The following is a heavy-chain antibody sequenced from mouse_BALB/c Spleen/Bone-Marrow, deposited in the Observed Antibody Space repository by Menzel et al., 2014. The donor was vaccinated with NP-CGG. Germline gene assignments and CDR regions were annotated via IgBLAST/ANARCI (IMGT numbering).Heavy chain of an antibody. CDR3: TRNYGSSYDWYFDV. J-gene: IGHJ1*01. D-gene: IGHD1-1*01. Sequence: QVQLQQYGAELVRPGASVKLSCKASGYTFTSYWINWVKQRPGQGLEWIGNIYPSDNYTNYNQKFKDKATLTVDKSSSTAYMQLSSPTSEDSAVYYCTRNYGSSYDWYFDVWGAGTTVTVSS. CDR1: GYTFTSYW. V-gene: IGHV1-69*02. CDR2: IYPSDNYT.